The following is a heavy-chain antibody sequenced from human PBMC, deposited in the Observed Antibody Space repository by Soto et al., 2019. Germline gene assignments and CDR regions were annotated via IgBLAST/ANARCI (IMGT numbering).Heavy chain of an antibody. V-gene: IGHV1-69*08. J-gene: IGHJ3*02. CDR1: GGTFSSYT. CDR2: IIPILGIA. Sequence: QIQLVQSGAEVKKPGSSVKVSCKASGGTFSSYTISWVRQAPGQGLEWMGRIIPILGIANYAQKFQGRVTITADKSTSTAYMELSSLRSEDTAVYYCARDDPNIVVVTPPNAFDIWGQGTMVTVSS. CDR3: ARDDPNIVVVTPPNAFDI. D-gene: IGHD2-21*02.